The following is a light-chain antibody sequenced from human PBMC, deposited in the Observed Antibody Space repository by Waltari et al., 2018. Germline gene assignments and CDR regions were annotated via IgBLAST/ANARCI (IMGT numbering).Light chain of an antibody. CDR3: CSYAGSSTFGV. V-gene: IGLV2-23*03. CDR2: EGS. J-gene: IGLJ2*01. Sequence: QSALTQPASVSGSPGQSITISCTGTSSAVGSYNLVSWYQQHPGKATKLMIYEGSKRPSGVSNRFSGSKSGNTASLTISGLQTEDEADYYCCSYAGSSTFGVFGGGTKLTVL. CDR1: SSAVGSYNL.